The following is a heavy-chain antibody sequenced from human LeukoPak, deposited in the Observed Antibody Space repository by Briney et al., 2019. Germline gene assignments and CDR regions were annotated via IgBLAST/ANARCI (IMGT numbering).Heavy chain of an antibody. J-gene: IGHJ2*01. V-gene: IGHV5-51*01. D-gene: IGHD3-22*01. Sequence: GEPLKISCQGSGYSFTTNWIGWVRQMPGKGLEWMGIIYPGDSDTRYSPSFQGKATISADKSISTAYLQWRSLKASDTAMYYCGRLPSYYDTAGYNKSRYVDLWGRGTLVTVSS. CDR3: GRLPSYYDTAGYNKSRYVDL. CDR2: IYPGDSDT. CDR1: GYSFTTNW.